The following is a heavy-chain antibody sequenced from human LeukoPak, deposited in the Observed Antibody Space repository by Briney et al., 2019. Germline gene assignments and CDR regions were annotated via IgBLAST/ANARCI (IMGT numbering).Heavy chain of an antibody. Sequence: KPSGTLSLTCAVSGDSISSSNWWSWVRQPPGKGLEWIGDIYHGGSTNYNPSLKSRVTISVDKSKNQFSLKLSSVTAADTAVYYCARDQVRGGYFDYWGQGTLVTVSS. CDR3: ARDQVRGGYFDY. J-gene: IGHJ4*02. CDR2: IYHGGST. V-gene: IGHV4-4*02. CDR1: GDSISSSNW. D-gene: IGHD3-10*01.